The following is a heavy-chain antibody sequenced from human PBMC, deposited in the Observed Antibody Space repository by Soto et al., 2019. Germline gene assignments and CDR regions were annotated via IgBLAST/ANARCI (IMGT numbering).Heavy chain of an antibody. CDR3: ARVFVVPLAMWFDGYYYYGRDV. CDR1: EVTVRSYY. CDR2: IYSGGST. Sequence: GGSMRVSCGAAEVTVRSYYMSWVRQKQGKGLEWVSVIYSGGSTYYADSVKGRFTITRDNSKDTLYIQVNSLRAEDRAVYYCARVFVVPLAMWFDGYYYYGRDVWGQ. V-gene: IGHV3-66*01. D-gene: IGHD2-2*01. J-gene: IGHJ6*02.